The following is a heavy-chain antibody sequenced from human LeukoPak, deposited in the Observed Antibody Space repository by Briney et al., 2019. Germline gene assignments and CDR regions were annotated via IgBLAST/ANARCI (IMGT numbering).Heavy chain of an antibody. CDR3: ARQQLVLDY. Sequence: SETLSLTCTVSGGSISSGDYYWSWIRQPPGKGLEWIGYMYNSGSTYYNPSLKSRVAISVDTSKNQFSLKLNSVTAADTAVYYCARQQLVLDYWGQGTLVTVSS. D-gene: IGHD1-1*01. J-gene: IGHJ4*02. CDR2: MYNSGST. CDR1: GGSISSGDYY. V-gene: IGHV4-30-4*01.